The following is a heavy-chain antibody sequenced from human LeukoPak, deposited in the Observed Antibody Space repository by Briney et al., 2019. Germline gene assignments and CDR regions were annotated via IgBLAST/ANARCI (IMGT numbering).Heavy chain of an antibody. CDR2: ISWNSGSI. CDR3: AKASYDILTASDFDY. V-gene: IGHV3-9*01. D-gene: IGHD3-9*01. Sequence: GRSLRLSCAASGFTFDDYAMHWVRQAPGKGLEWVSGISWNSGSIGYADSVKGRFTISRDNAKNSLYLQMNSLRAEDTALYYCAKASYDILTASDFDYWAREPWSPSPQ. CDR1: GFTFDDYA. J-gene: IGHJ4*02.